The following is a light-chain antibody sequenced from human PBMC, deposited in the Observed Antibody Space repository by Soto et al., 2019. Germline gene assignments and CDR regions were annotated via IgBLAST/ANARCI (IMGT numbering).Light chain of an antibody. J-gene: IGLJ2*01. Sequence: QAVVTQEPSLTVSPGGTVTLTCGSTTGAVTSAHYPYWFQQKPGQAPRTLIYDTNNKHSWTPARFSGSLLGVKAALTLSGAQPEDEADYYCLLSYSGAYVVFGGGTKLTVL. CDR2: DTN. V-gene: IGLV7-46*01. CDR1: TGAVTSAHY. CDR3: LLSYSGAYVV.